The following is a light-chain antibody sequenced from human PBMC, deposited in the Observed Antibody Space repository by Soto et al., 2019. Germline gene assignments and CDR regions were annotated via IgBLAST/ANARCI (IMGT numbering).Light chain of an antibody. CDR2: TAS. J-gene: IGKJ1*01. Sequence: IRMTQSQSSLSASVGDRVTITCRASQRISTFLNWYQQKPGKAPNLLIYTASTLHGGVPSRFSGSGSGTDFTLTISSLQPEDFATYYCQQSFTAPWTFGQGTRVEIK. CDR1: QRISTF. CDR3: QQSFTAPWT. V-gene: IGKV1-39*01.